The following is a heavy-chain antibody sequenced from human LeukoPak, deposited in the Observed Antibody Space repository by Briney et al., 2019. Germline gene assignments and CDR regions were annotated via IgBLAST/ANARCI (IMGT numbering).Heavy chain of an antibody. CDR1: GGSISSYQ. Sequence: SETLSLTCTVSGGSISSYQWSWIRQPPGKGLEWIGYIYYSGSTDYNPSLKSRVTITLDTSKNHLSLKLSSVTAADTAVYYCARSLTAAGQRYYYYMDVWGKGTTVTVSS. J-gene: IGHJ6*03. CDR3: ARSLTAAGQRYYYYMDV. D-gene: IGHD6-13*01. CDR2: IYYSGST. V-gene: IGHV4-59*01.